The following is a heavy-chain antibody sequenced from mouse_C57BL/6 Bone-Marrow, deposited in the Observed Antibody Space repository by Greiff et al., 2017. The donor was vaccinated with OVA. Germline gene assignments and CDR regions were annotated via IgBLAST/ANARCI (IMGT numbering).Heavy chain of an antibody. Sequence: VEPGASVKMSCKASGYTFTDYYMNWVKQSHGKSLEWIGVINPYNGGTSYNQKFKGKATLTVDKSSSTAYMELNSLTSEDSAVYYCARHYDYVASYWGQGTLVTVSA. J-gene: IGHJ3*01. CDR3: ARHYDYVASY. V-gene: IGHV1-19*01. D-gene: IGHD2-4*01. CDR2: INPYNGGT. CDR1: GYTFTDYY.